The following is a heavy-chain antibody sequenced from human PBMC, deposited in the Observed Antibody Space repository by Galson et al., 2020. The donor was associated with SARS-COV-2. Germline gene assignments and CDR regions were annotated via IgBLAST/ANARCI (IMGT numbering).Heavy chain of an antibody. CDR3: ARRTVPYCSGGSCYRADAFDI. D-gene: IGHD2-15*01. CDR2: ISYSGST. J-gene: IGHJ3*02. CDR1: GGSISSYN. Sequence: ETSETLSPTCTVSGGSISSYNWSWIRQPPGKGLEWIGYISYSGSTNYNPSLKSRVTISVDTSKNQFSLKLSSVTAADTGVYYCARRTVPYCSGGSCYRADAFDIWGQGTMVTVSS. V-gene: IGHV4-59*01.